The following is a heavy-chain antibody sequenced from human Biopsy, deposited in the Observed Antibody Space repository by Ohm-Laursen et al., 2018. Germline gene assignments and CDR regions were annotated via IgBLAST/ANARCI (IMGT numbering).Heavy chain of an antibody. CDR3: CCRSPFGVVIRSNKYYYYGMDV. CDR1: GYTYTSYG. J-gene: IGHJ6*02. V-gene: IGHV1-18*01. D-gene: IGHD3-3*01. Sequence: ASVKASCKASGYTYTSYGISWVRQAPGQGPEWMGWISGYNGNTVHPQNHQGRVTLPTDTSTSTAYMELSSLRSEDTAVYYCCCRSPFGVVIRSNKYYYYGMDVWGQGTTVTVSS. CDR2: ISGYNGNT.